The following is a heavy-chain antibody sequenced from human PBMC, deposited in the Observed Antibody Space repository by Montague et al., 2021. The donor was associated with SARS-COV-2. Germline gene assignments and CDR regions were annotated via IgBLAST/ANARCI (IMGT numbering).Heavy chain of an antibody. CDR1: GFTLSSYE. D-gene: IGHD3-3*01. J-gene: IGHJ6*02. CDR2: ISSSGSTI. Sequence: SLSLSCAASGFTLSSYEMNWVRQAPGKGLEWVSYISSSGSTIYYADSVKGRFTISRDNAKNSLYLQMNSLRAEDTAVYYCARGGTYYDFWSGYYNYYYGMDVWGQGTTVTVSS. CDR3: ARGGTYYDFWSGYYNYYYGMDV. V-gene: IGHV3-48*03.